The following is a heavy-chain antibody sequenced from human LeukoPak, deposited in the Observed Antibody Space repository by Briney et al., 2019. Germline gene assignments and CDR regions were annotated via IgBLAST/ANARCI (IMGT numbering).Heavy chain of an antibody. V-gene: IGHV4-59*01. CDR1: GGSISSYY. CDR3: ARGGYYYRLVDY. J-gene: IGHJ4*02. D-gene: IGHD3-22*01. CDR2: IYYSGST. Sequence: PSETLSLTCTVSGGSISSYYWSWIRQPPGKGLEWIGYIYYSGSTNYNPSLKSRITISVDTSKNQFSLKLSSVTAADTAVYYCARGGYYYRLVDYWGQGTLVTVSS.